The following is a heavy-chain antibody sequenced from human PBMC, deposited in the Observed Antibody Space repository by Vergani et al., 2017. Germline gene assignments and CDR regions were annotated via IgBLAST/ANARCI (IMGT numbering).Heavy chain of an antibody. V-gene: IGHV3-21*01. J-gene: IGHJ3*02. Sequence: EVQLVESGGGLVKPGGSLRLSCAASGFTFSSYSMNWVRQAPGKGLEWVSSISTRSSYIHYTDSVKGRFTISRDNAKSSLFLQMNSLRADDTAVYYCASELLSRLTRQDAFDIWGQGTMVTVSS. CDR1: GFTFSSYS. CDR2: ISTRSSYI. CDR3: ASELLSRLTRQDAFDI. D-gene: IGHD2/OR15-2a*01.